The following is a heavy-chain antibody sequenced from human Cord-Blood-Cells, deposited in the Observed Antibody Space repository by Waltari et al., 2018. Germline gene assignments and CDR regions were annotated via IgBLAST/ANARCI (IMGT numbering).Heavy chain of an antibody. CDR3: AKQNGDYDAFDI. Sequence: QVQLVQSGAEVKKPGSSVKVSCKASGGTFSSYTISWVRQAPGQGLEWMGRISPSLGIANYEQKLQGRVTITADKSTGTAYMELSRRRSEDTAVYYCAKQNGDYDAFDIWGQGTMVTVSS. D-gene: IGHD4-17*01. V-gene: IGHV1-69*02. CDR2: ISPSLGIA. J-gene: IGHJ3*02. CDR1: GGTFSSYT.